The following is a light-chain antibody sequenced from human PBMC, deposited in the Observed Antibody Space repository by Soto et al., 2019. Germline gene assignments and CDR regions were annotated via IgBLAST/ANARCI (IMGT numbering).Light chain of an antibody. CDR1: QTVDRY. CDR3: QHRANWPPLT. Sequence: EVELTQSPATLSLSPGERATLSCRASQTVDRYVAWYQQKPGQPPRLLIYDASTRATGTPARFSGSGSGTDFTLTIHSLEPEDFAFYFCQHRANWPPLTFGGGTKVEIK. V-gene: IGKV3-11*01. CDR2: DAS. J-gene: IGKJ4*01.